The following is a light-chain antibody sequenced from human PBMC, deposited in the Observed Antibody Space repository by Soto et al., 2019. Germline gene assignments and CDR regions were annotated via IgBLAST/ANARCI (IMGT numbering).Light chain of an antibody. Sequence: EIVLTQSPGTLSLSPGERATLSCRASQSIANNYVAWYQQKPGQAPRLLIDDASRRSTGTPDRFSGSGSGTDFTLTISRLEPEDFAVYYCQQCVTSPLTFGKGTKVEIK. CDR3: QQCVTSPLT. J-gene: IGKJ1*01. CDR1: QSIANNY. CDR2: DAS. V-gene: IGKV3-20*01.